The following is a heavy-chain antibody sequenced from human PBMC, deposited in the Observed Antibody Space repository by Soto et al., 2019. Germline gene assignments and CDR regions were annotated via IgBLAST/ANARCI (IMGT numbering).Heavy chain of an antibody. D-gene: IGHD3-9*01. CDR3: AKVSAGLRYFDWLLYIGY. J-gene: IGHJ4*02. CDR2: ISGSGGST. V-gene: IGHV3-23*01. Sequence: EVQLLESGGGLVQPGGSLRLSCAASGFTFSSYAMSWVRQAPGKGLEWVSAISGSGGSTYYADSVKGRFTISRDNSKNTLYLQMNRLRAEDTAVYYCAKVSAGLRYFDWLLYIGYWGQGTLVTVSS. CDR1: GFTFSSYA.